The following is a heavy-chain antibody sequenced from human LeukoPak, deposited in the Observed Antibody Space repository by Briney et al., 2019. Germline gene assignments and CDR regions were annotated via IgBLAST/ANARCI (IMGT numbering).Heavy chain of an antibody. Sequence: ASVKVSFKASGYTFTDYYMNWVRQAPGQGLEWMGWINPKSGGTKYAQKFQGRVTMTRDTSITTAYMGLNILTSDDTAVFYCVRAGELDDWGQGTLVTV. CDR2: INPKSGGT. J-gene: IGHJ4*02. D-gene: IGHD7-27*01. CDR3: VRAGELDD. V-gene: IGHV1-2*02. CDR1: GYTFTDYY.